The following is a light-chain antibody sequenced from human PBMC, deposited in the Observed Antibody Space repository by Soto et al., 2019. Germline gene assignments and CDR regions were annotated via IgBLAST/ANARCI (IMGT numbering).Light chain of an antibody. V-gene: IGLV2-14*01. CDR2: EVS. CDR1: SSDVGYYNY. CDR3: SSYTSTNTVI. J-gene: IGLJ2*01. Sequence: QSALTQPASVSGSPGQSITISCTGTSSDVGYYNYVSWYQQHPGKGPKLMIYEVSNRPSGVSFRFSGSKSGNTASLTISGLQAEEEADYYFSSYTSTNTVIFGGGTKVTVL.